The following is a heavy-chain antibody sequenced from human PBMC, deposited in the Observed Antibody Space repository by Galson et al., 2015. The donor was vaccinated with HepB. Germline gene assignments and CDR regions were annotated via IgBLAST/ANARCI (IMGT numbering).Heavy chain of an antibody. V-gene: IGHV4-59*01. Sequence: SETLSLTCTVSGGSISSYYWSWIRQPPGKGLEWIGYIYYSGSTNYNPSLKSRVTISVDTSKNQFSLKLSSVTAADTAVYYCARVGGLWSRNAFDIWGQGTMVTVSS. CDR3: ARVGGLWSRNAFDI. CDR1: GGSISSYY. CDR2: IYYSGST. D-gene: IGHD4/OR15-4a*01. J-gene: IGHJ3*02.